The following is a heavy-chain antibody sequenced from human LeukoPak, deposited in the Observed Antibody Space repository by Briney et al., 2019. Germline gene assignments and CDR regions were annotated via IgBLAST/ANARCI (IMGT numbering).Heavy chain of an antibody. Sequence: PGRSLRLSCAASGFTFSSYGMHWVRQAPGKGLEWVAVISYDGSNKYYADSVKGRFTISRDNSKNTVYLQMNSLRAEDTAVYYCAKEGYSSSWGLRGYFDYWGQGTLVTVSS. CDR1: GFTFSSYG. CDR2: ISYDGSNK. J-gene: IGHJ4*02. CDR3: AKEGYSSSWGLRGYFDY. V-gene: IGHV3-30*18. D-gene: IGHD6-13*01.